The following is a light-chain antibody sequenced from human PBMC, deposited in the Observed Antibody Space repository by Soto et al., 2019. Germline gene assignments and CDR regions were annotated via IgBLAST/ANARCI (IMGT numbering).Light chain of an antibody. Sequence: QSALTQPASVSGSPGQSITISCTGTSSDIGGYNYVSWYQQHPGKAPKLLIYEVANRPSGVSNRFSGSKSVNTASLTISGLQGEDEADYYCSSYAVSSSYAISSPVVFGGGTQLTVL. CDR1: SSDIGGYNY. CDR3: SSYAVSSSYAISSPVV. V-gene: IGLV2-14*01. CDR2: EVA. J-gene: IGLJ2*01.